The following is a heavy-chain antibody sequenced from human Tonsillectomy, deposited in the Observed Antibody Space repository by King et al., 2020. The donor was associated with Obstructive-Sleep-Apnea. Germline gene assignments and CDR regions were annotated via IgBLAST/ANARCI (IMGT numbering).Heavy chain of an antibody. D-gene: IGHD3-3*01. Sequence: VQLVQSGGGLVQPGGSLRLSCVASGFTFSTYSMNWVRQAPGKGLEWISHISISSSTTYYADSVKGRFTISRDNAKNSLYLQMNSLRAEDTAVYYCVNNYDFWSGYYPYGMDVWGQGTTVTVSS. CDR3: VNNYDFWSGYYPYGMDV. J-gene: IGHJ6*02. V-gene: IGHV3-48*04. CDR1: GFTFSTYS. CDR2: ISISSSTT.